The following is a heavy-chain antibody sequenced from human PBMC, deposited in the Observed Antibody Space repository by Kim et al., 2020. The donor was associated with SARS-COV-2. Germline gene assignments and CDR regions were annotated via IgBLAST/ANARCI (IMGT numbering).Heavy chain of an antibody. V-gene: IGHV3-21*01. CDR3: ARYRAAANDY. J-gene: IGHJ4*02. Sequence: GGSLRLSCAVSGFSFSGFSMNWVRQAPGKGLEWVASISSAGNFIYYADSLKGRFAISRDNAKNSLYVQMSSLRAEDSAVYYCARYRAAANDYWGQGTLVTVSS. CDR1: GFSFSGFS. D-gene: IGHD6-13*01. CDR2: ISSAGNFI.